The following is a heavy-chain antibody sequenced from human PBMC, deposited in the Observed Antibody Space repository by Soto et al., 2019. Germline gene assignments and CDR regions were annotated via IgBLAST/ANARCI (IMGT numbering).Heavy chain of an antibody. J-gene: IGHJ2*01. CDR1: GFSLSTSGVG. CDR2: IYWDDDK. CDR3: AHMGYCSGGSCYGNWYFEL. V-gene: IGHV2-5*02. D-gene: IGHD2-15*01. Sequence: QITLKESGPTLVNPTQTLTLTCTFSGFSLSTSGVGVGWIRQPPGKALEWLALIYWDDDKRYSPSLKSRLTTTKDTSKIQVVLTMTNMDPVDTATYYCAHMGYCSGGSCYGNWYFELWGRGTLVTVSS.